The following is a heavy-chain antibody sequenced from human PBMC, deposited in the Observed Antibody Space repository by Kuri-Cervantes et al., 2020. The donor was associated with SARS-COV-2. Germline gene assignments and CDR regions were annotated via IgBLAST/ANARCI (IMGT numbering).Heavy chain of an antibody. CDR3: ARDSGGDFWSDFDY. J-gene: IGHJ4*02. V-gene: IGHV4-61*02. D-gene: IGHD3-3*01. CDR2: IYSSGST. Sequence: SETLSLTCTVSGGSINSGDYYWSWIRQPAGKGLEWIGRIYSSGSTNYNPSLRSRVTISVDTSKNQFSLKLSSVTAADTAVYYCARDSGGDFWSDFDYWGPGTLVTVSS. CDR1: GGSINSGDYY.